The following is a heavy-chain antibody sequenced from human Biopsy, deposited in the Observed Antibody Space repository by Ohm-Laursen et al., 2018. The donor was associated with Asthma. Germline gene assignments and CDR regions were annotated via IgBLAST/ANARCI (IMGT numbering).Heavy chain of an antibody. J-gene: IGHJ6*02. CDR2: ISVYNGNT. Sequence: ASVKVSCKTSGYTFNSAGITWVRQAPGQGLEWMGWISVYNGNTKVAQKLQDRVTMITDTSTGTAYMELRSLRSDDTAVYLCARAVDYSHYYGIDVWGQGTTVTVS. V-gene: IGHV1-18*01. CDR3: ARAVDYSHYYGIDV. CDR1: GYTFNSAG. D-gene: IGHD3-10*01.